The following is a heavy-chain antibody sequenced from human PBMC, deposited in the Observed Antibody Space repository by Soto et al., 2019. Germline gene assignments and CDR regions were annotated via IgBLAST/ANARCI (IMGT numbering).Heavy chain of an antibody. Sequence: SETLSLTCTVSGGSISSYYWSWIRQPPGKGLEWIGYIYYSGSTTYNPSLKSRVTISVDTSRNQFSLKLSSVTAADTAVYYCARHYYYGSGSYSYYYYYMDVWGKGTTVTVSS. CDR2: IYYSGST. J-gene: IGHJ6*03. D-gene: IGHD3-10*01. CDR3: ARHYYYGSGSYSYYYYYMDV. CDR1: GGSISSYY. V-gene: IGHV4-59*08.